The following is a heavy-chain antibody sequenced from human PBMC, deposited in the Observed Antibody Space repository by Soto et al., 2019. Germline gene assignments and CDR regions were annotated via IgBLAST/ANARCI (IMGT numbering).Heavy chain of an antibody. J-gene: IGHJ5*01. D-gene: IGHD2-2*01. CDR2: INLDGSSA. V-gene: IGHV3-74*01. CDR1: EFPLRDFW. CDR3: VRERSCSSSNTCYNEGCSGP. Sequence: PGGSLRLSCAASEFPLRDFWLHWVRRAPGKGLVWVSRINLDGSSASYADSAKGRFIISRDNAKNTLYLQMNSVRVEDTAVYYCVRERSCSSSNTCYNEGCSGPWGQGAQVIV.